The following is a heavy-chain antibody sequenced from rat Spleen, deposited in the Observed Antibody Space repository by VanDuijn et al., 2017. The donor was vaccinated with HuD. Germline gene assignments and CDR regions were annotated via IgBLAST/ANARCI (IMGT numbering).Heavy chain of an antibody. D-gene: IGHD4-3*01. J-gene: IGHJ4*01. Sequence: EVQLVESGGGLVQPGRSLKLSCAASGFTFSDYNMAWVRQAPKKGLEWVATISYDGSSTYYRDSVKGRFTISRDNAKSTLYLQMDSLRSEDTATYYCARHNSGYGVMDVWGQGASVTVSS. CDR3: ARHNSGYGVMDV. CDR1: GFTFSDYN. V-gene: IGHV5-7*01. CDR2: ISYDGSST.